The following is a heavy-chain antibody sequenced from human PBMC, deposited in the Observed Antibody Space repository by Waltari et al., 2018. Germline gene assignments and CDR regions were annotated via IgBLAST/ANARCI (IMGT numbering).Heavy chain of an antibody. J-gene: IGHJ4*02. D-gene: IGHD3-22*01. CDR2: SNPNSGGT. CDR1: GYTFTGYS. CDR3: ARVKGYYYPGPFDY. V-gene: IGHV1-2*02. Sequence: QVQLVQSGAEVKKPGASVKVSCKASGYTFTGYSMPWVRQAPGQGLEWMGWSNPNSGGTNYAQKFQGRVTMTRDTSISTAYMELSRLRSDDTAVYYCARVKGYYYPGPFDYWGQGTLVTVSS.